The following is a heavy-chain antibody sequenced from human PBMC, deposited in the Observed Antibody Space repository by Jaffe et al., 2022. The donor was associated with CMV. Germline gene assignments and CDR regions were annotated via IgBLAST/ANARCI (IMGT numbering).Heavy chain of an antibody. CDR1: GYSFPSHG. V-gene: IGHV1-18*04. CDR2: ISPYTVKP. Sequence: QAQLVQSRAEVKNPGASVKVSCKGSGYSFPSHGISWVRQAPGQGLEWMGWISPYTVKPNYAQKLQGRVTMTTDTSTNTAYMELRSLRSDDTAVYYCARWRRLWVGDGGDSYYYYMDVWGTGTTVTVSS. D-gene: IGHD3-10*01. J-gene: IGHJ6*03. CDR3: ARWRRLWVGDGGDSYYYYMDV.